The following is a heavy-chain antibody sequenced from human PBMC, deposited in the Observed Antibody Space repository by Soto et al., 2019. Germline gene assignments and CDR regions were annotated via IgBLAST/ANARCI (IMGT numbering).Heavy chain of an antibody. CDR3: ARRQRWLQLLYYFYGVDV. D-gene: IGHD5-12*01. Sequence: GGSLRLSCAASGFTFSDYYMSWIRQAPGKGLEWVSYISSSGSTIYYADSVKGRFTISRDNAKNSLYLQMNSLRAEDTAVYFCARRQRWLQLLYYFYGVDVWGQGTTVTVSS. V-gene: IGHV3-11*01. CDR1: GFTFSDYY. CDR2: ISSSGSTI. J-gene: IGHJ6*02.